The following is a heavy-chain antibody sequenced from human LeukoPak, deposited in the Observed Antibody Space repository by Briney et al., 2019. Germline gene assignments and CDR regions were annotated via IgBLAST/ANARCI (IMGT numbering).Heavy chain of an antibody. J-gene: IGHJ5*02. D-gene: IGHD3-10*01. CDR2: IYYSGST. CDR1: GGSISSYY. V-gene: IGHV4-59*01. Sequence: PSETLSLTCTVSGGSISSYYWSWIRQPPGKGLEWIGYIYYSGSTNYNPSLKSRATISVDTPKNQFSLKLSSVTAADTAVYYCARDHTYYYGSGSLNWFDPWGQGTLVTVSS. CDR3: ARDHTYYYGSGSLNWFDP.